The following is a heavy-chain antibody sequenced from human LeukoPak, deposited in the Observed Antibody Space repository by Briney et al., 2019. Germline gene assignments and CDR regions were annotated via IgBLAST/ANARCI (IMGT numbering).Heavy chain of an antibody. CDR2: ISGSGGST. D-gene: IGHD2-2*01. Sequence: PGGTLRLSCAASGFTFSGYGMSWVRQAPGKGLEWVSAISGSGGSTYYTDSVKGRFTISRDNSKNTLYLQMNSLRAEDTAIYYCAKDMGYCSSATCYGLDYWGQGTLVTVSS. CDR1: GFTFSGYG. V-gene: IGHV3-23*01. CDR3: AKDMGYCSSATCYGLDY. J-gene: IGHJ4*02.